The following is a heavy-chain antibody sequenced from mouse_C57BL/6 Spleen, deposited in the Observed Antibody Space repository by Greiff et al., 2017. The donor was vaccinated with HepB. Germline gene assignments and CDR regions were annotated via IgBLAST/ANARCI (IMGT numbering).Heavy chain of an antibody. D-gene: IGHD1-1*01. Sequence: EVQGVESVAELVRPGASVKLSCTASGFNIKNTYMHWVKQRPEQGLEWIGRIDPANGNTKYAPKFQGKATITADTSSNTAYLQLSSLTSEDTAIYYCALGYYGSSSDWYFDVWGTGTTVTVSS. CDR1: GFNIKNTY. J-gene: IGHJ1*03. V-gene: IGHV14-3*01. CDR3: ALGYYGSSSDWYFDV. CDR2: IDPANGNT.